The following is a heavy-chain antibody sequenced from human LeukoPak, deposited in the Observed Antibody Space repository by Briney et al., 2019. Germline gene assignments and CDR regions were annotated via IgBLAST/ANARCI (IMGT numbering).Heavy chain of an antibody. CDR2: ISSYNGNT. J-gene: IGHJ3*02. CDR1: GYTFTSYG. V-gene: IGHV1-18*01. CDR3: ARRVAVARRDAFDI. Sequence: ASVKVSCKASGYTFTSYGISWVRQAPGQGLEWMGWISSYNGNTNYAQKLQGRVTMSTDTFTGTAYMELRSLRSDDTAVYYCARRVAVARRDAFDIWGQGTMVTVSS. D-gene: IGHD6-19*01.